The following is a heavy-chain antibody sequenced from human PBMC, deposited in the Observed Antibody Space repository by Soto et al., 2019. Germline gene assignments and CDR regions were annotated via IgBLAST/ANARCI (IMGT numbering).Heavy chain of an antibody. D-gene: IGHD6-19*01. CDR3: ARRSSGWHFYGMDV. J-gene: IGHJ6*02. V-gene: IGHV3-33*01. Sequence: GGSLRLSCAASGFTFSSYGMHWVRQAPGKGLEWVAVIWYDGSNKYYADSVKGRFTISRDNSKNTLYLQMNSLRAEDTAVYYCARRSSGWHFYGMDVWGQGTTVTVSS. CDR2: IWYDGSNK. CDR1: GFTFSSYG.